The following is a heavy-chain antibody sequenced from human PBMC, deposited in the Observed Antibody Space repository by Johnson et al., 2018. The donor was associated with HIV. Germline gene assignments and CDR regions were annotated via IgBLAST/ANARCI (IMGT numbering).Heavy chain of an antibody. CDR3: AKGPQGIATPDAFDI. D-gene: IGHD2-21*01. J-gene: IGHJ3*02. Sequence: VQLVESGGGVVQPGRSLRLSCAASGFTFDDYGMSWVRQAPGKGLEWVSGINWNGGSTGYADSVKGRFTISRDNAKNSLYLQMNSLRAEDTAVYYCAKGPQGIATPDAFDIWGQGTMVTVSS. CDR2: INWNGGST. V-gene: IGHV3-20*04. CDR1: GFTFDDYG.